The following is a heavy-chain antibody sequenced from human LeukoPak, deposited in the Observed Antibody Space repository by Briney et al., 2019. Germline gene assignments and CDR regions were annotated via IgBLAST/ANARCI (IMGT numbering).Heavy chain of an antibody. D-gene: IGHD6-13*01. CDR2: IKPDGSVG. CDR1: GFTSSSYW. J-gene: IGHJ4*02. Sequence: GGSLRLSCAASGFTSSSYWMTWVRQAPGKGLEWVANIKPDGSVGYYVDSVRGRFIISRDNAGNSLYLQMNSLRVEDTAVYYCTQNLVAAAGDHWGQGTLLIVSS. V-gene: IGHV3-7*01. CDR3: TQNLVAAAGDH.